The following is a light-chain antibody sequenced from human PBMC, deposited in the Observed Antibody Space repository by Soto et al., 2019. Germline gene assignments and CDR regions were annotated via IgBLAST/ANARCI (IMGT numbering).Light chain of an antibody. CDR2: DAS. CDR1: QSVSSY. Sequence: EIVLTQSPATLSLSPWERATLSCMASQSVSSYLAWYQQKPGQAPRLLIYDASSRATGIPARFSASGSGTDFTLTISSLQPEDFATYYCQQSYSTPKTFGQGTKVDIK. V-gene: IGKV3-11*01. CDR3: QQSYSTPKT. J-gene: IGKJ1*01.